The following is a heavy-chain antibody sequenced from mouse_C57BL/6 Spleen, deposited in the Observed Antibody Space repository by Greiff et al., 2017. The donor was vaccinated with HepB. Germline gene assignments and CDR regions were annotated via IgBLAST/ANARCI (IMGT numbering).Heavy chain of an antibody. CDR1: GYAFSSSW. CDR2: IYPGDGDT. Sequence: VQLQQSGPELVKPGASVKISCKASGYAFSSSWMNWVKQRPEKGLEWIGRIYPGDGDTNYNGKFKGKATLTADKSSSTAYMQLSSLTSEDSAVYFCASGSAYYSNYGAMDYWGQGTSVTVSS. V-gene: IGHV1-82*01. J-gene: IGHJ4*01. CDR3: ASGSAYYSNYGAMDY. D-gene: IGHD2-5*01.